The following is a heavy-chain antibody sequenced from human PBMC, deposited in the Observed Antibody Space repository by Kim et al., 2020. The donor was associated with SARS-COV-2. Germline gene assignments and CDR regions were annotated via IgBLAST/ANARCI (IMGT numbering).Heavy chain of an antibody. Sequence: SETLSLTCAVYGGSFSGYYWSWIRQPPGKGLEWIGEINHSGSTNYNPSLKSRVTISVDTSKNQFSLKLSSVTAADTAVYYCARGAIITGTTYNFDYWGQG. CDR1: GGSFSGYY. CDR2: INHSGST. CDR3: ARGAIITGTTYNFDY. D-gene: IGHD1-20*01. J-gene: IGHJ4*02. V-gene: IGHV4-34*01.